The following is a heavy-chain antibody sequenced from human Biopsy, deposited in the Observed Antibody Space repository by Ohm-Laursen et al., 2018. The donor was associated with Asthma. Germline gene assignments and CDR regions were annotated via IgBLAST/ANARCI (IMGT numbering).Heavy chain of an antibody. J-gene: IGHJ5*02. D-gene: IGHD4-17*01. CDR3: AKVGHGYGDYVGYLDP. V-gene: IGHV3-7*05. Sequence: SLRLSCAASGFTFSTSWMTWVRQAPGKGLEWVANIKEDGSEKNYVDSVKGRFTISRNISTNTVYLQMDSLSADDTAVYYCAKVGHGYGDYVGYLDPWGQGTLVTVSS. CDR2: IKEDGSEK. CDR1: GFTFSTSW.